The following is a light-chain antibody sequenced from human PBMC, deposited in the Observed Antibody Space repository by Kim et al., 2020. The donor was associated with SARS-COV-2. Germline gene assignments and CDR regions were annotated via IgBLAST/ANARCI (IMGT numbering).Light chain of an antibody. Sequence: SYELTQPSSVSVSPGQTARITCSGDVLAKKYDRWFQQKPGQAPVLVIYKDSERPSGIPERFSGSSSGTTVTLTISGAQVEDEADYYCYSAADNNRVFGGGTQLTVL. V-gene: IGLV3-27*01. CDR3: YSAADNNRV. CDR1: VLAKKY. J-gene: IGLJ3*02. CDR2: KDS.